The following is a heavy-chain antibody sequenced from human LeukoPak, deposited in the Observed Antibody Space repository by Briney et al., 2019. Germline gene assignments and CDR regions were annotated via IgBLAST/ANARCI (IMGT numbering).Heavy chain of an antibody. V-gene: IGHV3-30*18. J-gene: IGHJ4*02. CDR1: GFTFSSYG. D-gene: IGHD3-22*01. CDR2: ISYDGSNK. Sequence: PGRSLRLSCAASGFTFSSYGMHWVRQAPGKGLEWVAVISYDGSNKYYADSVKGRFTISRDNSKNTLYLQMNSLRAEDTAVYYCAKGQYYYDSSGYYYDYWGQGTLVTVSS. CDR3: AKGQYYYDSSGYYYDY.